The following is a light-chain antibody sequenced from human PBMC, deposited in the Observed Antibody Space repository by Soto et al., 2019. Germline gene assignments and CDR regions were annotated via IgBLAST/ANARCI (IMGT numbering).Light chain of an antibody. V-gene: IGLV2-14*01. CDR2: DVS. CDR3: SSYTSSSTVV. Sequence: QSALTQPASVSGSPGQSITISCTGTSSDVGGYNYVSWYQQHPGKAPKLMIFDVSNRPSGVSNRFSGSKSGNTASLTISSLLAEDEADYYCSSYTSSSTVVFGGGTKLTVL. J-gene: IGLJ2*01. CDR1: SSDVGGYNY.